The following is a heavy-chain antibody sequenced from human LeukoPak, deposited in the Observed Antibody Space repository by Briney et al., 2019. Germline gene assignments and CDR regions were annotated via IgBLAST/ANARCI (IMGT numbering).Heavy chain of an antibody. J-gene: IGHJ4*02. CDR1: RGSFSGYY. V-gene: IGHV4-34*01. D-gene: IGHD5-18*01. CDR2: INHSGST. CDR3: AGGRIQLLLRHAYYFDY. Sequence: SETLSLTCAVYRGSFSGYYWSWIRQPPAKGLEWIGEINHSGSTNYNPSLKSRVTISVDTSKNQFSLKLSSVTAADTAVYYCAGGRIQLLLRHAYYFDYWGQGTLVTVSS.